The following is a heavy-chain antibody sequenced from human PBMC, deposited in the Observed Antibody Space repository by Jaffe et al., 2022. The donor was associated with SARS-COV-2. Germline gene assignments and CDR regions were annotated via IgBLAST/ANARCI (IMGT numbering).Heavy chain of an antibody. J-gene: IGHJ4*02. CDR3: ARPQEPQGGSYPPGA. CDR2: ISYDGSNK. CDR1: GFTFSSYA. D-gene: IGHD1-26*01. Sequence: QVQLVESGGGVVQPGRSLRLSCAASGFTFSSYAMHWVRQAPGKGLEWVAVISYDGSNKYYADSVKGRFTISRDNSKNTLYLQMNSLRAEDTAVYYCARPQEPQGGSYPPGAWGQGTLVTVSS. V-gene: IGHV3-30-3*01.